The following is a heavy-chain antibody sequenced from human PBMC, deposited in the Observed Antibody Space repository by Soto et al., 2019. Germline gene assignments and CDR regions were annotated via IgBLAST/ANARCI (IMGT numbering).Heavy chain of an antibody. Sequence: SETLSLTCAVYGGSFSGYYRSWIRQPPGKGLEWIGEINHSGSTNYNPSLKSRVTISVDTSKNQFSLKLSSVTAADTAVYYCARVWGIADNTRTAGRGYYGMDVWGQGTTVTVSS. CDR1: GGSFSGYY. D-gene: IGHD3-16*01. CDR3: ARVWGIADNTRTAGRGYYGMDV. J-gene: IGHJ6*02. CDR2: INHSGST. V-gene: IGHV4-34*01.